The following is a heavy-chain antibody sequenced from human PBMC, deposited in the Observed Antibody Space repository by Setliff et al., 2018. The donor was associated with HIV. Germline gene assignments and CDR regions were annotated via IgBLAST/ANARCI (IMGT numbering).Heavy chain of an antibody. V-gene: IGHV4-39*01. CDR2: ISYSGKT. CDR1: GVPTSASTYY. Sequence: SETLSLTCTVSGVPTSASTYYWGWIRQPPGKGLDWIGYISYSGKTYYNPSLKSRVTISVDTSNNHFSLRLNSVTAADTAIYYCARHGAYEAYYDYMDVWGKGTTVTVSS. J-gene: IGHJ6*03. D-gene: IGHD5-12*01. CDR3: ARHGAYEAYYDYMDV.